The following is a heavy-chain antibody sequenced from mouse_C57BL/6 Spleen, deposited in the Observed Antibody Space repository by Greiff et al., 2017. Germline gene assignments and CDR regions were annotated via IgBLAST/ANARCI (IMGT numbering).Heavy chain of an antibody. J-gene: IGHJ2*01. V-gene: IGHV14-2*01. D-gene: IGHD2-10*01. CDR3: AKSYYGNYEDYYFDY. Sequence: VQLQQSGAELVKPGASVKLSCTASGFNIKDYYMHWVKQRTEQGLEWIGRIDPEDGETKYAPKFQGKATITADTSSNTAYLQLSSRTSEDTAVYYCAKSYYGNYEDYYFDYWGQGTTLTVSS. CDR1: GFNIKDYY. CDR2: IDPEDGET.